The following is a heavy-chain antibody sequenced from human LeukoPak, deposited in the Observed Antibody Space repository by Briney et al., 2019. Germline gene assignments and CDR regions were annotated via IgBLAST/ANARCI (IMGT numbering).Heavy chain of an antibody. CDR3: AKLAVRGPPFDY. J-gene: IGHJ4*02. Sequence: QPGGSLRLSCAASGFTFISYWMSWVRQAPGKGLEWVANIKQDGSEKYYVDSVKGRFTISRDNSKNTLYLQMNSLRAEDTAVYYCAKLAVRGPPFDYWGQGTLVTVSS. D-gene: IGHD3-10*01. CDR1: GFTFISYW. V-gene: IGHV3-7*01. CDR2: IKQDGSEK.